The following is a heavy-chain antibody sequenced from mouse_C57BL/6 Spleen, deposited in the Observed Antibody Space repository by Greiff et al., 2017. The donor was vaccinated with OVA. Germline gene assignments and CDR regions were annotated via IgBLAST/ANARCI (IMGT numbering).Heavy chain of an antibody. CDR2: ISDGGSYT. Sequence: EVKLMESGGGLVKPGGSLKLSCAASGFTFSSYAMSWVRQTPEKRLEWVATISDGGSYTYYPDNVKGRFTISRDNAKNNLYLQMSHLKSEDTAMYYCARGDYYGDYWGQGTTLTVSS. CDR1: GFTFSSYA. CDR3: ARGDYYGDY. J-gene: IGHJ2*01. V-gene: IGHV5-4*03. D-gene: IGHD1-2*01.